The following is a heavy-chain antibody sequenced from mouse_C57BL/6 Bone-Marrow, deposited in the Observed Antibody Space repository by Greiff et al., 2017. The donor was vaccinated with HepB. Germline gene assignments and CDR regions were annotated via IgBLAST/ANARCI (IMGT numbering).Heavy chain of an antibody. J-gene: IGHJ3*01. V-gene: IGHV14-4*01. CDR3: TTGGDYDWFAY. D-gene: IGHD2-4*01. CDR2: IDPENGDT. Sequence: VQLQQSGAELVRPGASVKLSCTASGFNIKDDYMHWVKQRPEQGLEWIGWIDPENGDTEYASKFQGKATITADTSSNTAYLQLSSLTSEDTAVYDGTTGGDYDWFAYWGQGTRVTVSA. CDR1: GFNIKDDY.